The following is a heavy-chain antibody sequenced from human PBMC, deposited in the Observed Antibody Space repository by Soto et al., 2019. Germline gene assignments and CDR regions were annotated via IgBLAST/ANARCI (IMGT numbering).Heavy chain of an antibody. CDR2: IIPILGIA. V-gene: IGHV1-69*02. CDR1: GGTFSSYT. D-gene: IGHD4-17*01. CDR3: ARGRGYGDYLEPYYSDY. Sequence: SVKVSCKASGGTFSSYTISWVLQAPGQGLEWMGRIIPILGIANYAQKFQGRVTITADKSTSTAYMELSSLRSEDTAVYYCARGRGYGDYLEPYYSDYWGQGTLVTVST. J-gene: IGHJ4*02.